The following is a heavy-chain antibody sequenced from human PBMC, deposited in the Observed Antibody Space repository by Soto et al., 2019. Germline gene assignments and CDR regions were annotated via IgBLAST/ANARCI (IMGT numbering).Heavy chain of an antibody. V-gene: IGHV3-66*01. Sequence: GGSLRLSCVVSGFTVSTNYMSWVRQAPGKGLEWVSIIYSGGSTYYADSVKGRFTISRDNSKNTLYLQMNSLRAEDTAVYYCARDRSYSSGWEGDAFDIWGQGT. CDR2: IYSGGST. CDR3: ARDRSYSSGWEGDAFDI. CDR1: GFTVSTNY. D-gene: IGHD6-19*01. J-gene: IGHJ3*02.